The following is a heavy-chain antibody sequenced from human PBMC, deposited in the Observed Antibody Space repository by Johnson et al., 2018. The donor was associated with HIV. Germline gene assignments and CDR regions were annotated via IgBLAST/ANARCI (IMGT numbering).Heavy chain of an antibody. J-gene: IGHJ3*01. CDR3: AREISRYYYDYAAFDL. D-gene: IGHD3-22*01. Sequence: QVQLVESGGGVVQPGRSLRLSCAASGFTFSSYAMHWVRQAPGKGLEWVAVISYDGSNKYYADSVKGRFTISRDNSKNTLYLQMNSLRADDTALYYCAREISRYYYDYAAFDLWGQGTTVTVSS. CDR2: ISYDGSNK. CDR1: GFTFSSYA. V-gene: IGHV3-30-3*01.